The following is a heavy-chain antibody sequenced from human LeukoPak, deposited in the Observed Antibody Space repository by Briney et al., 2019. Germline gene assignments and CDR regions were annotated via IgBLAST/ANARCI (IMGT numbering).Heavy chain of an antibody. CDR3: ARDTDYYGSGRHGYFDH. CDR1: GFTISANF. J-gene: IGHJ1*01. V-gene: IGHV3-66*01. Sequence: GGSLRLSCVASGFTISANFMGWVRQTPGKGLEWVTLIYSGGETYAADSVKGRFTISRDKSKNTLYLQMNSLRPEDTAVYYCARDTDYYGSGRHGYFDHWGQGTLVTVSS. CDR2: IYSGGET. D-gene: IGHD3-10*01.